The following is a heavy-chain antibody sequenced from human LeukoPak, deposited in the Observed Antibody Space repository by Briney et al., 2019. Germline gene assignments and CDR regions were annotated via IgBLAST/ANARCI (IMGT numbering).Heavy chain of an antibody. J-gene: IGHJ4*02. CDR2: ISGSGGST. CDR3: AKSYISSWYFLFDY. D-gene: IGHD6-13*01. CDR1: GFTFSSYA. V-gene: IGHV3-23*01. Sequence: GESLRLSCAASGFTFSSYAMSWVRQAPGKGLEWVSAISGSGGSTYYADSVKGRFTTSRDNSKKTLYLQMTSLKAENTAVYYCAKSYISSWYFLFDYWGQRTLVTVS.